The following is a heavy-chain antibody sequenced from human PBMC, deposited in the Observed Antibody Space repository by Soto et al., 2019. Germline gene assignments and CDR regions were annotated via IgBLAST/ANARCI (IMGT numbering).Heavy chain of an antibody. V-gene: IGHV3-30-3*01. J-gene: IGHJ6*02. CDR1: GFNFGSYA. D-gene: IGHD5-18*01. CDR2: ISFEGSNK. Sequence: GGSLRLSCEASGFNFGSYAMHWVRQTPGKGLEWVAVISFEGSNKFYAESVKGRITISRDNSKNTLFLQMNSLRPEDTAVYYCARDMGYSYRTGYGLDVWGQGTTVTVSS. CDR3: ARDMGYSYRTGYGLDV.